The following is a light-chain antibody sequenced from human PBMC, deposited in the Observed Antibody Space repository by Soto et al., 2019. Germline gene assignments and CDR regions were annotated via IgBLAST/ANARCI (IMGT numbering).Light chain of an antibody. V-gene: IGKV1-5*01. CDR1: QSISNW. CDR2: HAS. Sequence: DIQMTQSPSTLPASVGDRVTITCRASQSISNWLARYQQKPGTAPKVLIYHASNLQSGVPSRFSGSGSGTEFTLTISSLQPEDFATYYCQQYHSYPWTFGQGTKVDIK. CDR3: QQYHSYPWT. J-gene: IGKJ1*01.